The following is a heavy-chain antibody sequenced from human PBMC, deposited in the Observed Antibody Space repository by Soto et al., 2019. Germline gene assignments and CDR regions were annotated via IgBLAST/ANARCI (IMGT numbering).Heavy chain of an antibody. J-gene: IGHJ4*02. CDR3: ARTLSGYYGY. CDR1: GYTFSTYD. D-gene: IGHD5-12*01. Sequence: QVQLVQSGAEVKKPGASVKVSCKASGYTFSTYDISWVRQATGQGLEWMGWMNPNSANTGYAQKFQGRVTMTRNTSISTAYMELSNLRSEDTAVYYCARTLSGYYGYWGQGTLVTVSS. V-gene: IGHV1-8*01. CDR2: MNPNSANT.